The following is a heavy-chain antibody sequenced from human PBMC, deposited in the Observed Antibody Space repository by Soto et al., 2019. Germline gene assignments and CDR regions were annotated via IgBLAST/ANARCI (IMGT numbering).Heavy chain of an antibody. Sequence: TLSLTCTVSGGSISSGGDYWSWIRQHPGKGLEWIGYIYYSGSTYYNPSLKSRVTISVDTSKNQFSLKLSSVTAADTAVYYCARRFYGSGRTYFYYDRAVTAKYTPVPVS. CDR1: GGSISSGGDY. CDR3: ARRFYGSGRTYFYYDRAV. D-gene: IGHD3-10*01. CDR2: IYYSGST. J-gene: IGHJ6*03. V-gene: IGHV4-31*03.